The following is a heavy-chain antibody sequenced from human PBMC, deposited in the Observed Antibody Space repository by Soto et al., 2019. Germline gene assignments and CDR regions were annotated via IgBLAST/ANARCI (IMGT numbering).Heavy chain of an antibody. D-gene: IGHD5-18*01. CDR3: ARDVAHGYTENV. Sequence: QGQLHDSGPGMVKPAQTLSLACTVSGGSVGSGEYYFSWIRQPPGKGLEWIGYIYDSGITNYTPSLTVRVTLSLDRSNNQVSLKLSSVTAADTAVYFCARDVAHGYTENVWGQGTMVTVSS. J-gene: IGHJ3*01. CDR2: IYDSGIT. CDR1: GGSVGSGEYY. V-gene: IGHV4-30-4*01.